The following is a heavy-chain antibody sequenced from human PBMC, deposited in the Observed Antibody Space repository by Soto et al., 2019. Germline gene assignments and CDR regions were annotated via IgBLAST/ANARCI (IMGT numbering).Heavy chain of an antibody. J-gene: IGHJ3*02. D-gene: IGHD1-1*01. CDR1: GFTFRSHW. CDR2: IRQDVNEE. V-gene: IGHV3-7*01. Sequence: EVQLVETGGGLVQPGGSLRLSCAASGFTFRSHWMSWVRQAPGKGLEWVANIRQDVNEEQYLDSVKGRFTLSRDNAKNSLYLQMNGLRVEDTAVYYCAKAEGYSFDIRGQGTMVTVSS. CDR3: AKAEGYSFDI.